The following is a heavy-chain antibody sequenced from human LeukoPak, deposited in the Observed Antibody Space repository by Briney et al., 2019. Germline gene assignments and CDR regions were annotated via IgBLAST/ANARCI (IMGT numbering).Heavy chain of an antibody. J-gene: IGHJ3*01. V-gene: IGHV3-48*04. Sequence: PGGSLRLSCATSGFSFSNYRMHWVRQGPGKGLDWITDISSTGSVIFYADSVKGRFTISRDNAKESLFLQMSSLRVEDTGLYFCVRNFDKGGFDLWGHGTMVTVSS. CDR2: ISSTGSVI. D-gene: IGHD3-9*01. CDR1: GFSFSNYR. CDR3: VRNFDKGGFDL.